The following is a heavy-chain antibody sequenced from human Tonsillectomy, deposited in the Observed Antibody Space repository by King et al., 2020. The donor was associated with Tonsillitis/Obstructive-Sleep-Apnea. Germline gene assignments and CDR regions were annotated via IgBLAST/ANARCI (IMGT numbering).Heavy chain of an antibody. CDR1: GYTFTAYY. CDR2: INPNSGGT. V-gene: IGHV1-2*02. CDR3: AGGYDFYYGLDV. Sequence: QLVQSGAEVKKPGAAVKVSCKASGYTFTAYYYVHWVRQAPGQGLEWMGWINPNSGGTNYAQKFQGRVTMTGDTSTSTAYMELSSLRSDDTAVYYCAGGYDFYYGLDVWGQGTTVIVSS. J-gene: IGHJ6*02. D-gene: IGHD2/OR15-2a*01.